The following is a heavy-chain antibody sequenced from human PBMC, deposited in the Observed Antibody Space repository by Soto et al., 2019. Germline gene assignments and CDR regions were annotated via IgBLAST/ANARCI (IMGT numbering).Heavy chain of an antibody. Sequence: GGSLRLSCAASGFTFSSYAMSWVRQAPGKGLEWVSAISGSGGSTYYADSVKGRFTISRDNSKNTLYLQMNSLRAEDTAVHYCGKPWGYRPDYYYYIDVWGKGTTVTLSS. J-gene: IGHJ6*03. CDR1: GFTFSSYA. CDR3: GKPWGYRPDYYYYIDV. D-gene: IGHD3-16*02. CDR2: ISGSGGST. V-gene: IGHV3-23*01.